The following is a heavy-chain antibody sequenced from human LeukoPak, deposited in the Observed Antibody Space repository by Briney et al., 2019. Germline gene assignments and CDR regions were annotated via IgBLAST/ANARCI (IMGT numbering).Heavy chain of an antibody. V-gene: IGHV3-11*01. CDR2: ISSGGSTI. CDR1: GFAFSDYY. D-gene: IGHD6-13*01. CDR3: ARRAAAGGCFDY. Sequence: GGSLRLSCAVSGFAFSDYYMSWIRQAPGKGLEWVSYISSGGSTISHADSVKGRFTISRDNAENSLYLQMNSLRAEDTAVYYCARRAAAGGCFDYWGQGTLVTVSS. J-gene: IGHJ4*02.